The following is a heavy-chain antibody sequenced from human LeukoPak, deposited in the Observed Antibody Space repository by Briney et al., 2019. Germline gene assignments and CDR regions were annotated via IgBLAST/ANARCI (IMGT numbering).Heavy chain of an antibody. D-gene: IGHD1-26*01. J-gene: IGHJ4*02. V-gene: IGHV4-31*03. CDR3: ARSDSGSYPVFDY. Sequence: PSQTLSLTCTVSGGSISSGGYFWTWIRQHPGKGLEWIGYIYYSGSTYYNPSLKSRVTISVDTSKNQFSLKLSSVTAADTAVYYCARSDSGSYPVFDYWGQGTLVTVSS. CDR2: IYYSGST. CDR1: GGSISSGGYF.